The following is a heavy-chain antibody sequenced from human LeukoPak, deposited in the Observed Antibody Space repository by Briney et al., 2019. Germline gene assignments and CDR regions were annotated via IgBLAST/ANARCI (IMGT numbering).Heavy chain of an antibody. CDR3: ARVDYGDYGFDY. CDR1: GFTFSSYA. D-gene: IGHD4-17*01. CDR2: IYSGGST. V-gene: IGHV3-66*01. J-gene: IGHJ4*02. Sequence: GGSLRLSCAASGFTFSSYAMSWVRQAPGKGLEWVSVIYSGGSTYYADSVKGRFTISRDNSKNTLYLQMNSLRAEDTAVYYCARVDYGDYGFDYWGQGTLVTVSS.